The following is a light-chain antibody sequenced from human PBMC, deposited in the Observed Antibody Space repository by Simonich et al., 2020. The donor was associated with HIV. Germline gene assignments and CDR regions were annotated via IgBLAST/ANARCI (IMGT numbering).Light chain of an antibody. CDR3: CSYAGTSTVI. CDR1: SSYVGGYSY. J-gene: IGLJ2*01. V-gene: IGLV2-23*02. CDR2: DVI. Sequence: QSALTQPASVSGSPGQSITISCTGTSSYVGGYSYVSWYQQHPGKAPKLMIYDVIKRPSGVSNRFTGAKFGNTASLTISGLQAEDEADYYCCSYAGTSTVIFGGGTKLTVL.